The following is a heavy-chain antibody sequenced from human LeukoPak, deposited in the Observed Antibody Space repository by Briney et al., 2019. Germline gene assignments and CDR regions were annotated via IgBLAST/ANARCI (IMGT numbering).Heavy chain of an antibody. J-gene: IGHJ6*03. CDR3: ARSYYYGSEGYYYMDV. D-gene: IGHD3-10*01. Sequence: GGSLRLSCAASGFTFDDYGMSWVRQAPGKGLEWVSGINWNGGSTGYADSVKGRFTISRDNAKNSLYLQMNSLRAEDTALYHCARSYYYGSEGYYYMDVWGKGTTVTISS. V-gene: IGHV3-20*01. CDR1: GFTFDDYG. CDR2: INWNGGST.